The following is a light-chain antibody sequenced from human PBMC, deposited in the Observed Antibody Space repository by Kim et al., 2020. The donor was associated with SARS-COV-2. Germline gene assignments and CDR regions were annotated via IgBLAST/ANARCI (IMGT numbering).Light chain of an antibody. Sequence: EILMTQSPATLSVSPGERATLSCRASQSVSRSLAWYQQRPGQAPRLLIYGASTRATGIPARFSGSASGTEFTLTISSLQSEDFAVYYCQQYNNWPPLTFGGGTKVDIK. CDR2: GAS. V-gene: IGKV3-15*01. CDR3: QQYNNWPPLT. CDR1: QSVSRS. J-gene: IGKJ4*01.